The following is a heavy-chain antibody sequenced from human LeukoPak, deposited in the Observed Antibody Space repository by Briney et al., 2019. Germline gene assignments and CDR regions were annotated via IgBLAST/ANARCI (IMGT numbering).Heavy chain of an antibody. CDR3: ARRSAYYYYYYMDV. CDR1: GGSISSYY. Sequence: SETLSLTCTVSGGSISSYYWSWIRQPPGKGLEWIGYIYTSGSTNYNPSLKSRVTISVDTSKSQFSLKLSSVTAADTAVYYCARRSAYYYYYYMDVWGKGTTVTVSS. D-gene: IGHD5-24*01. J-gene: IGHJ6*03. CDR2: IYTSGST. V-gene: IGHV4-4*09.